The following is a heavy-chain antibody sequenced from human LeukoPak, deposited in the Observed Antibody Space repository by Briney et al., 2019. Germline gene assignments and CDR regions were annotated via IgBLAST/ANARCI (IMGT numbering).Heavy chain of an antibody. J-gene: IGHJ3*02. CDR3: AREKIHVFDI. CDR2: INPSDGDT. V-gene: IGHV1-46*01. CDR1: GYTFTSYN. Sequence: GASVKVSCKASGYTFTSYNMQWVRQAPGQGLEWMGIINPSDGDTDYAQKFQGRVTMTRDTSTSTVYVELSSLRSEDTAVYYCAREKIHVFDIWGQGTMVTVSS.